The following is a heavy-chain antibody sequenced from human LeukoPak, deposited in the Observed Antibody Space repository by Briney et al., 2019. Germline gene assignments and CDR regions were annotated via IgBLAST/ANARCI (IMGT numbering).Heavy chain of an antibody. CDR3: AGGYSYGRTLDYYYGMDV. J-gene: IGHJ6*02. V-gene: IGHV4-59*01. D-gene: IGHD5-18*01. CDR2: IYYSGST. Sequence: SETLSLTCTVSGGSISSYYWSWIRQPPGKGLEWIGYIYYSGSTNYNPSLKSRVTISVGTSKNQFSLKLSSVTAADTAVYYCAGGYSYGRTLDYYYGMDVWGQGTTVTVSS. CDR1: GGSISSYY.